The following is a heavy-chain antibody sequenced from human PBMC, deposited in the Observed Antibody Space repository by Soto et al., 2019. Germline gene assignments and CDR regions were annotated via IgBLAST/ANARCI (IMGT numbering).Heavy chain of an antibody. J-gene: IGHJ3*02. CDR3: ATLAGRDDGFDI. D-gene: IGHD2-15*01. V-gene: IGHV3-23*01. Sequence: EVQLLESGGGLVQPGGSLRLSCAASGFTFSNYVMSWVRQAPGKGLEWVSGISGSGGTTSYADSVKGRFTISRDNSKNTLYLLMNSLRAEDTAVYYCATLAGRDDGFDIWGQGTMVTVSS. CDR2: ISGSGGTT. CDR1: GFTFSNYV.